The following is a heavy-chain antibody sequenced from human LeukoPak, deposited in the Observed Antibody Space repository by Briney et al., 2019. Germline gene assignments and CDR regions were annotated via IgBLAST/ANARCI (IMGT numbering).Heavy chain of an antibody. J-gene: IGHJ5*02. CDR2: ISYDGGSE. Sequence: GGSLRLSCTASGFTFSTYAFHWVRQPPGKGLEWLAVISYDGGSEYYGDSVEGRFTISRDNVKNTLYLQMHSLGPEDTAIFYCARDANPFGSGMTLNWFDPWGQGTLVTVST. D-gene: IGHD3-10*01. V-gene: IGHV3-30*04. CDR3: ARDANPFGSGMTLNWFDP. CDR1: GFTFSTYA.